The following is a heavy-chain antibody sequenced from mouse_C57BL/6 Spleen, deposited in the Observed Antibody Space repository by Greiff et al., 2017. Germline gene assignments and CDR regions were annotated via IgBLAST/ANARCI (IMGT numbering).Heavy chain of an antibody. Sequence: VQLQQSGPELVKPGASVKISCKASGYTFTDYYMNWVKQSHGKSLEWIGDINPNNGGTSYNQKVKGKATLTVDKSSSTAYMELRSLTSEDSAVYYCARSIGSSLYYYAMDYWGQGTSGTVSS. D-gene: IGHD1-1*01. CDR2: INPNNGGT. CDR1: GYTFTDYY. V-gene: IGHV1-26*01. CDR3: ARSIGSSLYYYAMDY. J-gene: IGHJ4*01.